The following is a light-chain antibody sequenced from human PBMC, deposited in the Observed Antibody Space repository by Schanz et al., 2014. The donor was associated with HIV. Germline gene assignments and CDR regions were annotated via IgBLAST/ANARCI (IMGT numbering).Light chain of an antibody. CDR1: SSNIGSNY. CDR3: AAWDVLLNGPV. V-gene: IGLV1-44*01. CDR2: SYD. J-gene: IGLJ7*01. Sequence: QSVLTQPPSASGTPGQRVTISCSGSSSNIGSNYVYWYQQLPGTAPKLLIYSYDQRPSGVPDRFSGSKSGTSASLAINGLQFEDEADYHCAAWDVLLNGPVFGGGTQLTVL.